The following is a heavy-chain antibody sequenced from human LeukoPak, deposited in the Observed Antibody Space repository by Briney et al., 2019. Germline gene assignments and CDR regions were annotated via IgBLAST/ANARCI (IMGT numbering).Heavy chain of an antibody. V-gene: IGHV3-30-3*01. Sequence: GGSLRLSCAASGFTFSRYPMHWVRQAPGKGLEWVAVVSYDGSIKSYADSVKGRFTISRDNSKNTLYLQMNSLRAEDTAVYYCASKYYWGQGTLVTVSS. CDR3: ASKYY. CDR2: VSYDGSIK. J-gene: IGHJ4*02. CDR1: GFTFSRYP.